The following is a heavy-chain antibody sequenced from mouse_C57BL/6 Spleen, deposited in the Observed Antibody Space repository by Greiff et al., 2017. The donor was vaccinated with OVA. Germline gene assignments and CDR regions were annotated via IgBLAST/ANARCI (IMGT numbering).Heavy chain of an antibody. D-gene: IGHD2-1*01. CDR3: ARPYGNLFDY. CDR1: GYTFTSYW. CDR2: IYPSDSET. V-gene: IGHV1-61*01. Sequence: QVQLKQPGAELVRPGSSVKLSCKASGYTFTSYWMDWVKQRPGQGLEWIGNIYPSDSETHYNQKFKDKATLTVDKSSSTAYMQLSSLTSEDSAVYYCARPYGNLFDYWGQGTTLTVSS. J-gene: IGHJ2*01.